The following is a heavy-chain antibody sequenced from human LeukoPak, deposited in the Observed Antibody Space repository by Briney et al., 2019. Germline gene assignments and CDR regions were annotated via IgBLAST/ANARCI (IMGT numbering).Heavy chain of an antibody. CDR1: AFTFSDYY. J-gene: IGHJ4*02. Sequence: KSGGSLRLSCAASAFTFSDYYMNWIRQAPGRGLEWVSYISGSGSTTYYADSVRGRFTISRDNAKNSLYLQMNSLRAEDTAVYFCARDGGDFDYWGQGTLVTVSS. CDR2: ISGSGSTT. CDR3: ARDGGDFDY. D-gene: IGHD3-10*01. V-gene: IGHV3-11*04.